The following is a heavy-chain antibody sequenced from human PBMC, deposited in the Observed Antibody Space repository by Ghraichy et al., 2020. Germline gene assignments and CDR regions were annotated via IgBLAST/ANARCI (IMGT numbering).Heavy chain of an antibody. Sequence: LRLSCAASGFTFSSYAMHWVRQAPGKGLEWVAVISYDGSNKYYADSVKGRFTISRDNPKNTLYLQMNSLRAEDTAVYYCARDYGDAFDYWGQGTLVTVSS. V-gene: IGHV3-30-3*01. J-gene: IGHJ4*02. D-gene: IGHD4-17*01. CDR3: ARDYGDAFDY. CDR1: GFTFSSYA. CDR2: ISYDGSNK.